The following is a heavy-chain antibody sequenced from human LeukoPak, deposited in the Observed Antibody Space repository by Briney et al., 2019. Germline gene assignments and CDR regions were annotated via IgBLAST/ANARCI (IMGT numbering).Heavy chain of an antibody. V-gene: IGHV3-30*03. CDR3: ARDGFIVVVPAATYYYGMDV. Sequence: GGSLRLSCAASGFTFSSYSMNWVRQAPGKGLEWVAVISYDGSNKYYADSVKGRFTISRDNSKNTLYLQMNSLRAEDTAVYYCARDGFIVVVPAATYYYGMDVWGKGTTVTVSS. D-gene: IGHD2-2*01. J-gene: IGHJ6*04. CDR1: GFTFSSYS. CDR2: ISYDGSNK.